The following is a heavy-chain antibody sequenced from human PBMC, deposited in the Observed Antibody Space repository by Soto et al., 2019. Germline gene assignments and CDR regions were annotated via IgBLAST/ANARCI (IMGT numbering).Heavy chain of an antibody. CDR3: AKERSSGWSLDY. D-gene: IGHD6-19*01. V-gene: IGHV3-23*01. CDR1: GFTFSTYA. J-gene: IGHJ4*02. CDR2: ISGSGDST. Sequence: GGSLRLSCAASGFTFSTYAMNWVRQAPGKGLEWVSGISGSGDSTYYADSVKGRFTVSRDNSKNTLYLQMNSLRAEDTAVFYCAKERSSGWSLDYWGQGTLDTVSS.